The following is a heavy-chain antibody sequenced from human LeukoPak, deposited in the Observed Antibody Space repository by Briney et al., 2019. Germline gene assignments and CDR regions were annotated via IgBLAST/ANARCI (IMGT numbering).Heavy chain of an antibody. D-gene: IGHD3-10*01. V-gene: IGHV7-4-1*02. CDR3: ARNNADGEGRFSY. CDR1: GYSFTKYD. Sequence: ASVKVSCKASGYSFTKYDMNWVRQAPGQGLEWMGWINTSSRNPTYAQGFTGRFVFSLDTSVSTAYLQITSLKAEDTAVYYCARNNADGEGRFSYWGQGTLVTVSS. J-gene: IGHJ4*02. CDR2: INTSSRNP.